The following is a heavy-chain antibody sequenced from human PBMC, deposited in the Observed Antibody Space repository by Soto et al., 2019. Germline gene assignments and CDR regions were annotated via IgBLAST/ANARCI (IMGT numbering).Heavy chain of an antibody. J-gene: IGHJ3*02. CDR3: TRPNGDDAFDI. D-gene: IGHD3-10*01. Sequence: EVQLVESGGGLVQPGGSLNLSCAASGFTFSGSAMHWVRQASGKGLEWVGRIRSKAKSYATAYAASVKGRFIISRDDSKNTAFLQMNSLKTEDAAVYYCTRPNGDDAFDIWGQGTMVTVSS. CDR2: IRSKAKSYAT. V-gene: IGHV3-73*01. CDR1: GFTFSGSA.